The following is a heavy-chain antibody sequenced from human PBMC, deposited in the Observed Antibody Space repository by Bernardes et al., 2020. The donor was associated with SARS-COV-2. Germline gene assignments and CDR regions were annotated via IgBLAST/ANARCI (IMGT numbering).Heavy chain of an antibody. D-gene: IGHD3-10*01. CDR1: GGSISSGGYY. V-gene: IGHV4-31*03. CDR3: ARATEFLGYGSGSIFDY. Sequence: SETLSLTRTVSGGSISSGGYYWSWIRQHPGKGLEWIGYIYYSGSTYYNPSLKSRVTISVDTSKNQFSLKLSSVTAADTAVYYCARATEFLGYGSGSIFDYWGQGTLVTVSS. CDR2: IYYSGST. J-gene: IGHJ4*02.